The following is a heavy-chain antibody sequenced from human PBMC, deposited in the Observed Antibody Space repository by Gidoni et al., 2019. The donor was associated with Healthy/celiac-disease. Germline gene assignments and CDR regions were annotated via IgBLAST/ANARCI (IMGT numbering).Heavy chain of an antibody. Sequence: QVQLVESGGGLVKPGGSLRLSCAASGFTFSDYYMSWIRPAPGKGLEWVSYISSSGITIYYADSVKGRFTISRDNAKNSLYLQMNSLRAEDTAVYYCARTPVVPAAVDSTVTTSSLYGMDVWGQGTTVTVSS. D-gene: IGHD2-2*01. CDR2: ISSSGITI. J-gene: IGHJ6*02. CDR1: GFTFSDYY. CDR3: ARTPVVPAAVDSTVTTSSLYGMDV. V-gene: IGHV3-11*01.